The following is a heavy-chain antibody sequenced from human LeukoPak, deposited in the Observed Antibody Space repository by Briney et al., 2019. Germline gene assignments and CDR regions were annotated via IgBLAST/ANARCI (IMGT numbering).Heavy chain of an antibody. V-gene: IGHV4-34*01. D-gene: IGHD6-6*01. CDR1: GGSFSGYY. CDR2: INHSGST. J-gene: IGHJ6*03. CDR3: TRRRFGQLGYYYYYMDV. Sequence: SETLSLTCGVYGGSFSGYYWSWIRQPPGKGLEWIGEINHSGSTHYNPSLKSRVAISVDTSKNQFSLRLSSVTAADTAVYYCTRRRFGQLGYYYYYMDVWGKGTTVTVSS.